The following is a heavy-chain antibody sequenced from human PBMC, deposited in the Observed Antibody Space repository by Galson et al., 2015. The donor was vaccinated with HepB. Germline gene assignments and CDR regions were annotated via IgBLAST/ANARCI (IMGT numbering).Heavy chain of an antibody. J-gene: IGHJ6*02. CDR1: GFTFSNYA. Sequence: SLRLSCAASGFTFSNYAMSWVRQAPGKGLEWVYSIRGSGSRTYYADSVKGRFTIPRDNSKNTLYLQMNSLRAEDTAVYYCAKGGDDIRSSEWLLDRNGMDVWGQGTTVTVSS. V-gene: IGHV3-23*01. CDR2: IRGSGSRT. D-gene: IGHD3-3*01. CDR3: AKGGDDIRSSEWLLDRNGMDV.